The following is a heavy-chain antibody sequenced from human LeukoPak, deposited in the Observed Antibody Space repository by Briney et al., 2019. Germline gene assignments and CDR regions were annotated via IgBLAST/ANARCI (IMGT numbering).Heavy chain of an antibody. CDR2: IYSGGST. J-gene: IGHJ3*02. CDR3: ARDRATVFGEGGSGAFDI. CDR1: GFTVSINY. V-gene: IGHV3-53*01. Sequence: PGGSLRLSCAASGFTVSINYMSWVRQAPGQGLEWVSVIYSGGSTYYADSVKGRFTISRDNSKNTLYLQMNSLRAEDTAVYYFARDRATVFGEGGSGAFDIWGQGTMVTVSS. D-gene: IGHD3-10*01.